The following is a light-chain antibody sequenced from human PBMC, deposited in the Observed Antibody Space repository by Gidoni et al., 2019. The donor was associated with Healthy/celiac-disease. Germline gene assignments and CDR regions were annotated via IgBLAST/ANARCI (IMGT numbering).Light chain of an antibody. CDR2: DAS. Sequence: ELVFTQSPATLSLSPGDRATLSCRASQSVSSYLAWYQQKPGQAPRLLIYDASNRATGLPARFSGSGSGTDFTLTISSLEPEDFAVYYCQQRSNWPPITFGQGTRLEIK. V-gene: IGKV3-11*01. CDR1: QSVSSY. CDR3: QQRSNWPPIT. J-gene: IGKJ5*01.